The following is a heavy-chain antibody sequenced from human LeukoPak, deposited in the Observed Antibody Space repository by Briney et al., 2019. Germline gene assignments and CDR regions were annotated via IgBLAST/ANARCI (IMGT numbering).Heavy chain of an antibody. J-gene: IGHJ5*02. CDR1: GGSISSYY. CDR3: ARDPRYSSSWYWFDP. D-gene: IGHD6-13*01. Sequence: PSETLSLTCTVSGGSISSYYWSWIRQPPGKGLEWIGYIYYSGSTNYNPSLKSRVTISVDTSKNQFSLKLSSVTAADTAVYYCARDPRYSSSWYWFDPWGQGTLVTVSS. V-gene: IGHV4-59*01. CDR2: IYYSGST.